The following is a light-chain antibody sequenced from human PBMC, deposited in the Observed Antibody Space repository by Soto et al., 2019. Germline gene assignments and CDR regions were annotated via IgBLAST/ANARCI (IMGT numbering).Light chain of an antibody. CDR3: QQSYSTHT. CDR2: AAS. CDR1: QSISSY. V-gene: IGKV1-39*01. Sequence: DIQMTQSPSSLSASVGDRVTITCRASQSISSYLNWYQQKPGKAPKLLIYAASSLQSGVPSRFSGSGSGTDFTRTISSLKPEDFATYYCQQSYSTHTFGQGTKLEIK. J-gene: IGKJ2*01.